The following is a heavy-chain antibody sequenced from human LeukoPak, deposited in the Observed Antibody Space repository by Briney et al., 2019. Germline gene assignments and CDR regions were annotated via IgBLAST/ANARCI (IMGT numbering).Heavy chain of an antibody. CDR2: ISSGRSTI. D-gene: IGHD3-22*01. Sequence: TGGSLRLSCAASGFTFSIYNVNWVRQAPGKGLEWVSYISSGRSTIYYADSVKGRFTISRDNAKNSDYLQMNSLRAEDTAVYYCAGDGGYYESSGPDYYYGMDVWGQGTTVTVSS. CDR1: GFTFSIYN. J-gene: IGHJ6*02. CDR3: AGDGGYYESSGPDYYYGMDV. V-gene: IGHV3-48*01.